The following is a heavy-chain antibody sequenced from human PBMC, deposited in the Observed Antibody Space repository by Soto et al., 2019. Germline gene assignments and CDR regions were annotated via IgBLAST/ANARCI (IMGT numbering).Heavy chain of an antibody. CDR1: GGTFSGYA. D-gene: IGHD1-20*01. J-gene: IGHJ1*01. CDR2: IIPIFGIT. Sequence: QAHLMQSGAEVKKPGSSVKVSCKASGGTFSGYAISWVRQRPGRGLEWMGGIIPIFGITTYAEKFQGRITLAADESTGTASMDLRSLISEDTAVYYCARDPRSITGTTSSEDFQFWGPGTLVSVSS. CDR3: ARDPRSITGTTSSEDFQF. V-gene: IGHV1-69*01.